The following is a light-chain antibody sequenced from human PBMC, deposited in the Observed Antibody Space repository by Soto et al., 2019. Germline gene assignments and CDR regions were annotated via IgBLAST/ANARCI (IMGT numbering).Light chain of an antibody. Sequence: QSVLSQPASVSGSPGQSITISRTGTSSDVGGFEYVSWYQHQPGKAPKLIIYDVTKRPSGVSNRFSGSKSGNTASLTISGIQAEDEGDYYCGSTTRSSTSVFGTGTKVTVL. J-gene: IGLJ1*01. CDR3: GSTTRSSTSV. CDR2: DVT. CDR1: SSDVGGFEY. V-gene: IGLV2-14*01.